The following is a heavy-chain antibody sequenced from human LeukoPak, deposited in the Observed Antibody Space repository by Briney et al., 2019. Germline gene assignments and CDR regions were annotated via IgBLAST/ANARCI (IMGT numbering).Heavy chain of an antibody. CDR2: IYTSGST. Sequence: PSQTLSLTRTLSGAPISTGSYYWSCTPPPARKGLEWTGRIYTSGSTNYNPSLKRRVTISVGAAKTQFSLKLSSVTAADTAVDYCARGDYSSGPGGWFDPWGQGTLVTVSP. J-gene: IGHJ5*02. CDR1: GAPISTGSYY. V-gene: IGHV4-61*02. D-gene: IGHD6-19*01. CDR3: ARGDYSSGPGGWFDP.